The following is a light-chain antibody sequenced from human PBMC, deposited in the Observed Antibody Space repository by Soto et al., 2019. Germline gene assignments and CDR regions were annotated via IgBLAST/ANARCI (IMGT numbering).Light chain of an antibody. CDR3: KQSRDFTLT. CDR2: AVS. J-gene: IGKJ4*01. CDR1: QGINNW. Sequence: DIQMTQSPSSVSASVGDRVTITCRASQGINNWLAWYQQKPGKAPELLIYAVSYLQSGVPSRFSGSVSGTDFTLTISILQPEYFATYFCKQSRDFTLTFRGATRVDIX. V-gene: IGKV1-12*01.